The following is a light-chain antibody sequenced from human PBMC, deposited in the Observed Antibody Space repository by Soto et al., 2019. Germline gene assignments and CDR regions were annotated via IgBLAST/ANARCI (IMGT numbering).Light chain of an antibody. CDR3: SSYTSSSTL. CDR1: SSDVGGYNY. Sequence: SGLTEPASVSGSPGQSITISCTGTSSDVGGYNYVSWYQQHPGKAPKLMIYAVTDRPSGVSSRFSGSKSGNTASLTISGLQAEDEADYYCSSYTSSSTLFGTGTKVPVL. J-gene: IGLJ1*01. V-gene: IGLV2-14*01. CDR2: AVT.